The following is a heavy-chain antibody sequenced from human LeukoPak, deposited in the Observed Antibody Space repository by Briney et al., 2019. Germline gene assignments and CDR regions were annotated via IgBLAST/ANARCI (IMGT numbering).Heavy chain of an antibody. V-gene: IGHV3-23*01. J-gene: IGHJ3*02. Sequence: GGSLRLSCAASGFTFSSYAMSWVRQAPGKGLEWVSAISGSGGSTYYADSVKGRFTISRDNSKNTLYLQMNSPRVEDAAVYYCAKDFRQPHDAFDIWGQGTMVTVPS. D-gene: IGHD6-6*01. CDR1: GFTFSSYA. CDR3: AKDFRQPHDAFDI. CDR2: ISGSGGST.